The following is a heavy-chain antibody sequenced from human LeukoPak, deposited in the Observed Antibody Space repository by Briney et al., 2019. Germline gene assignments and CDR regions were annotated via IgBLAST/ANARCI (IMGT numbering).Heavy chain of an antibody. Sequence: ASVKVSCKVSENTLNEASMHWVRQAPGKGLEWMGGYDPVGAKTIYAQKFQARVTMTEDTSTDTAYMELSRLTSEDTAMYYCTKSPISRLVEHAFDLWGQGTAVTVSP. CDR2: YDPVGAKT. CDR3: TKSPISRLVEHAFDL. J-gene: IGHJ3*01. D-gene: IGHD2-15*01. CDR1: ENTLNEAS. V-gene: IGHV1-24*01.